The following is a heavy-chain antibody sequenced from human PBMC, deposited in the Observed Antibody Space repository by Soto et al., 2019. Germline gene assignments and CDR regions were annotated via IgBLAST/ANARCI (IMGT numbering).Heavy chain of an antibody. CDR2: ISSREVTV. CDR1: GFPFSSYA. D-gene: IGHD6-19*01. J-gene: IGHJ4*02. Sequence: GGSMRLSFSASGFPFSSYAMHWIRPAPGKGLECLSYISSREVTVYYADSVKGRFTISRDNTKNSLYLQMTTLRDENTAVYYCARVSASGWHVNGRDYFDSWGQGTLVTVSS. CDR3: ARVSASGWHVNGRDYFDS. V-gene: IGHV3-48*02.